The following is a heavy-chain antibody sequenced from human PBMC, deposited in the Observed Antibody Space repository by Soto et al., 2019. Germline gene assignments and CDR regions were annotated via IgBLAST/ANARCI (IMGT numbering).Heavy chain of an antibody. CDR1: GFTFSSYW. CDR3: ARDLRGYCSSTSCYAFHYFDY. CDR2: IYSDGSST. D-gene: IGHD2-2*01. V-gene: IGHV3-74*01. Sequence: GGSLRLSCAASGFTFSSYWMHWARQAPGKGLVWVSRIYSDGSSTSYADSVKGRFTISRDNAKNTLYLQMNSLRAEDTAVYYCARDLRGYCSSTSCYAFHYFDYWGQGTLVTVSS. J-gene: IGHJ4*02.